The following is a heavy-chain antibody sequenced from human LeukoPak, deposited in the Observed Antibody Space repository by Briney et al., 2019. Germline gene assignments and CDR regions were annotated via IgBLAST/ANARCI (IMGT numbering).Heavy chain of an antibody. CDR3: AKAMTSSTYYFDS. CDR1: GLMFSSYG. D-gene: IGHD3-9*01. J-gene: IGHJ4*02. Sequence: GGSLRLSCAASGLMFSSYGMHWVRQAPGKGLEWVSVISLNDGSTYYADSVRGRFTISRDNSKNTLFLQMNGLRAEDTAIYYCAKAMTSSTYYFDSWGQGTLVTVSS. V-gene: IGHV3-23*01. CDR2: ISLNDGST.